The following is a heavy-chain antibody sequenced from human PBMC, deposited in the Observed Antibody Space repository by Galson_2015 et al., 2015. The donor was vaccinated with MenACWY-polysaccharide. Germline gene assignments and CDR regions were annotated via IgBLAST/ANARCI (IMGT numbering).Heavy chain of an antibody. D-gene: IGHD3-10*01. Sequence: SLRLSCAASGFTFSSFVIHWVRQAPGKGLEWVALISYDGNKKFYGDSVKGRFTISRDSSKNTVFLQMDSLTIEDTAVYYCAKDRIYYSSSWFGAFDSWGHGTLVAVSS. J-gene: IGHJ4*01. CDR2: ISYDGNKK. CDR1: GFTFSSFV. V-gene: IGHV3-30*18. CDR3: AKDRIYYSSSWFGAFDS.